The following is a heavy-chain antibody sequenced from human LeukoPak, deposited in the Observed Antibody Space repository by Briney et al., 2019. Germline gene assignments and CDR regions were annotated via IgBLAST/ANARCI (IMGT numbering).Heavy chain of an antibody. V-gene: IGHV3-30-3*01. CDR1: GFTFSSYA. Sequence: TGGSLRLSCAASGFTFSSYAMHWVRQAPGKGLEWVAVISYDGSDKYYADSVKGRFTISRDNSKNTLYLQMNSLRAEDTAVYYCARESHGERHWGQGTLVTVSS. CDR2: ISYDGSDK. CDR3: ARESHGERH. J-gene: IGHJ1*01. D-gene: IGHD4-17*01.